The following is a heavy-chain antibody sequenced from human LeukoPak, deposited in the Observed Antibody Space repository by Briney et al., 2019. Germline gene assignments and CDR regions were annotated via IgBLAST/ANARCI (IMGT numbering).Heavy chain of an antibody. D-gene: IGHD3-3*01. V-gene: IGHV1-69*13. J-gene: IGHJ4*02. CDR2: IIPIFGTA. Sequence: SVKVSCKASGGTFSSYAISWVRQAPGQGLEWMGGIIPIFGTANYAQKFQGRVTITADESTSTAYMELSSLRSEDTAVYYCARAQGLRFLAAYQPYYFDYWGQGTLVTVSS. CDR1: GGTFSSYA. CDR3: ARAQGLRFLAAYQPYYFDY.